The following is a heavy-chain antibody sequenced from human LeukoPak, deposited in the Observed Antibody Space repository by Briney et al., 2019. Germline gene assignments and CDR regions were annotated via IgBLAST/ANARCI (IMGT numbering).Heavy chain of an antibody. CDR1: GGSISSHY. CDR2: IYYSGST. CDR3: ARGRANFDP. Sequence: SETLSLTCTVSGGSISSHYWSWIRQPPGKGLEWIGYIYYSGSTNYSPSLKSRVTISVDTSRNHFSLELNSLTAADTAVYYCARGRANFDPWGQGTLVTVSS. J-gene: IGHJ5*02. V-gene: IGHV4-59*11.